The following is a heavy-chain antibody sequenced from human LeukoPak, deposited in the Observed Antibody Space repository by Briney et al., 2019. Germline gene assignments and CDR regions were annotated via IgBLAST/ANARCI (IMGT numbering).Heavy chain of an antibody. J-gene: IGHJ4*02. D-gene: IGHD3-10*01. CDR1: GGSISSYY. Sequence: SETLSLTCTVSGGSISSYYWSWIRQPPGKGLEWIGYIYYSGSTNYNPSLKSRVTISVDTSKNQFSLKLSSVTAADTAVYYCASSYYYGSGSYCNSFDYWGQGTLVTVSS. V-gene: IGHV4-59*01. CDR2: IYYSGST. CDR3: ASSYYYGSGSYCNSFDY.